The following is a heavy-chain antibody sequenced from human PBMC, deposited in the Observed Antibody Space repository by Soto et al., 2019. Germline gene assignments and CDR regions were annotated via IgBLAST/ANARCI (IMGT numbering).Heavy chain of an antibody. V-gene: IGHV3-33*01. CDR2: IWYDGSRT. J-gene: IGHJ4*02. CDR3: AREQIGVAGSTYDY. D-gene: IGHD6-19*01. Sequence: QVQLVESGGGVVQPGTSLRLSCAASGFTFSTYGMHWVRQAPGKGLDWVALIWYDGSRTHYAESVKGRFTISRDNSKNTLFLPMNSLRVEDTAVYYCAREQIGVAGSTYDYWGQGTLVTVSS. CDR1: GFTFSTYG.